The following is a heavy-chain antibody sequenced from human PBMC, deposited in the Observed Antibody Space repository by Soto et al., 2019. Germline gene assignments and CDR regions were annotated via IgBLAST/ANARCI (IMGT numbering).Heavy chain of an antibody. Sequence: PSETLSLTCTVSGGSISSGDYYWSWIRQPPGKGLEWIGYIYYSGSTYYNPSLKGRVTISVDTSKNQFSLKLSSVTAADTAVYYCARTSIAARQYYFDYWGQGTLVTVSS. CDR2: IYYSGST. J-gene: IGHJ4*02. CDR1: GGSISSGDYY. V-gene: IGHV4-30-4*01. D-gene: IGHD6-6*01. CDR3: ARTSIAARQYYFDY.